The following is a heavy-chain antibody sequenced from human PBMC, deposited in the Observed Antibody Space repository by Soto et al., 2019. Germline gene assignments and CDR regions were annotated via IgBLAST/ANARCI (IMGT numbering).Heavy chain of an antibody. CDR1: GFNFRSYA. CDR2: ISYDGNVK. J-gene: IGHJ4*02. CDR3: AKSPGGVAGMDPIDS. D-gene: IGHD6-19*01. V-gene: IGHV3-30-3*02. Sequence: GGSLRLSCAASGFNFRSYAMHWVRQAPGKGLDWVAVISYDGNVKYFADSVRGRFSISRDNSKNTLSLQMNSLRGEDTAVYYSAKSPGGVAGMDPIDSWGQGTLVTVSS.